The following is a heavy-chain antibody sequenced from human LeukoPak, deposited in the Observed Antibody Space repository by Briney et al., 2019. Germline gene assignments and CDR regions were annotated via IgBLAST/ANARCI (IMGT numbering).Heavy chain of an antibody. CDR2: IYVSGTT. J-gene: IGHJ4*02. CDR3: AGSSTMARDKFDY. CDR1: GDSISSGSYY. Sequence: SETLSLTCIVSGDSISSGSYYWTWIRQPAGKGLEWIGRIYVSGTTNYNPSLKSRVTISVDTSKNQVSLRLNSVTAADTALYYCAGSSTMARDKFDYWGQGILVTVSS. V-gene: IGHV4-61*02. D-gene: IGHD3-10*01.